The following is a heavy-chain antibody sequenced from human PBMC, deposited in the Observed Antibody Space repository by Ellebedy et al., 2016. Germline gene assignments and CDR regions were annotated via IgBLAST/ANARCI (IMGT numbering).Heavy chain of an antibody. CDR1: GYSFTSYW. CDR2: IYPGDSDT. J-gene: IGHJ5*02. V-gene: IGHV5-51*01. Sequence: GESLKISCQGSGYSFTSYWIGWVRQMPGKGLEWMGIIYPGDSDTRYSPSFQGQVTISADKSISTAYLQWSSLKASDTAMYYCARQDSVPAAIGGQDNWFDPWGQGTLVTVSS. D-gene: IGHD2-2*02. CDR3: ARQDSVPAAIGGQDNWFDP.